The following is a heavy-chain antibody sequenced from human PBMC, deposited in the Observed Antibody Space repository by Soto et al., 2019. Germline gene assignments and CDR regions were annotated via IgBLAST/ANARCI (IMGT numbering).Heavy chain of an antibody. J-gene: IGHJ4*02. CDR1: GGTFSSYA. CDR3: ARDRGYCSGGSCHSFDY. Sequence: QVQLVQSGAEVKKPGSSVTVSCKASGGTFSSYAISWVRQAPGQGLEWMGGIIPIFGTANYAQKFQGRVTITADESTSTAYIELSSLRSEDTAVYYCARDRGYCSGGSCHSFDYWGQGTLVTVSS. D-gene: IGHD2-15*01. CDR2: IIPIFGTA. V-gene: IGHV1-69*01.